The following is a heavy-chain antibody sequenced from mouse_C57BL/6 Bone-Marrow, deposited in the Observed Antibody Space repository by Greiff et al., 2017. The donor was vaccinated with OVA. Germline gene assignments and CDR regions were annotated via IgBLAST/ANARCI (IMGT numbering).Heavy chain of an antibody. Sequence: QVHVKQPGTELVKPGASVKLSCKASGYTFTSYWMHWVKQRPGQGLEWIGWIYPRDGSTKYNEKFKGKATLTVDTSSSTAYMELHSLTSEDSAVYFCARGFITTVVAKDYAMDYWGQGTSVTVSS. V-gene: IGHV1-85*01. CDR2: IYPRDGST. J-gene: IGHJ4*01. CDR1: GYTFTSYW. CDR3: ARGFITTVVAKDYAMDY. D-gene: IGHD1-1*01.